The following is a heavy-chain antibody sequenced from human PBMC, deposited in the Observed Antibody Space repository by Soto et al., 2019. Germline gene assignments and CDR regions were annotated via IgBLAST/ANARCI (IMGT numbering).Heavy chain of an antibody. J-gene: IGHJ4*02. CDR3: ARDLVKGGGSAGFDY. CDR1: GYTFTVYY. CDR2: INPKSGGT. V-gene: IGHV1-2*02. Sequence: ASVKVSCKASGYTFTVYYMHWVRQAPGQGLEWMGWINPKSGGTMYPQKFQGRVTMTWDTSISTAYMALTRLRSDDTAVYYCARDLVKGGGSAGFDYWGQGTLVTVSS. D-gene: IGHD1-26*01.